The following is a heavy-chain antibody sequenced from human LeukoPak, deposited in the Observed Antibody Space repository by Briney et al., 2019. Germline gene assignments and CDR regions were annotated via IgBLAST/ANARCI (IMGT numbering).Heavy chain of an antibody. CDR1: GYSITSGYY. D-gene: IGHD2-2*01. Sequence: SETLSLTCTVSGYSITSGYYWGWIRQSPGKGLEWIGSIHHTGNTYYNPSLKSRVTISVDTSKNQFSLKLSSATAADTAVYYCARHGTNYYYYGMDVWGQGTTVTVSS. CDR2: IHHTGNT. J-gene: IGHJ6*02. CDR3: ARHGTNYYYYGMDV. V-gene: IGHV4-38-2*02.